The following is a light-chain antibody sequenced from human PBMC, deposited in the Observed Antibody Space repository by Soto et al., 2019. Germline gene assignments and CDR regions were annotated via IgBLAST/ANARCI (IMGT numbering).Light chain of an antibody. J-gene: IGKJ4*01. CDR1: QSIRSY. CDR2: AAS. Sequence: DIQMTQSPSSLSASVGDRVTITCRASQSIRSYLNWYQQKPGKAPKLLIYAASTLQSGVPSRFSGSVSGTDVTLTISSLKKEDGSTYYCQQVNVYTSTFGGGTKVDIK. CDR3: QQVNVYTST. V-gene: IGKV1-39*01.